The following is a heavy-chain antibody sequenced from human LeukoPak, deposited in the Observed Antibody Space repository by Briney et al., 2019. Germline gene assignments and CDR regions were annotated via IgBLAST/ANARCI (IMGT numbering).Heavy chain of an antibody. V-gene: IGHV3-48*01. D-gene: IGHD3-3*01. CDR2: ISSSSSTI. CDR1: GFTFSSYS. Sequence: GESLRLSCAASGFTFSSYSMNWVRQAPGKGLEWVSYISSSSSTIYYADSVKGRFTISRDNAKNSLYLQMNSLRAEDTAVYYCARGGSDDFWSGYYPLYYFDYWGQGTLVTVSS. CDR3: ARGGSDDFWSGYYPLYYFDY. J-gene: IGHJ4*02.